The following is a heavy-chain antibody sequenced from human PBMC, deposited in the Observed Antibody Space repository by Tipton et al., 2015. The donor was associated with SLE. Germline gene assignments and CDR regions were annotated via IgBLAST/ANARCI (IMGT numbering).Heavy chain of an antibody. CDR3: ATGTIFGVGGQY. J-gene: IGHJ4*02. Sequence: LRLSCAVYGGSFSGYYWSWIRQPPGKGLEWIGEMDHSGITNYNPSLKSRVTISVETSKNHFSLTLSSVTAADTAFYYCATGTIFGVGGQYWGQGTLIAVSS. V-gene: IGHV4-34*01. CDR2: MDHSGIT. D-gene: IGHD3-3*01. CDR1: GGSFSGYY.